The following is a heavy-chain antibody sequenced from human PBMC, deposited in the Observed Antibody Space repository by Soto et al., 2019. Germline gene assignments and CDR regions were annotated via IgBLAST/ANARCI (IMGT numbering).Heavy chain of an antibody. CDR1: GGTFSSYT. CDR2: IIPILGIA. V-gene: IGHV1-69*02. J-gene: IGHJ3*02. Sequence: QVQLVQSGAEVKKPGSSVKVSCKASGGTFSSYTISWVRQAPGQGLEWMGRIIPILGIANYAQKFQGRVTITGDKSASTAYMELTSLRSEDTAVYYCAVGYSCYDLRSAFDIWGQGTMVTVSS. D-gene: IGHD5-12*01. CDR3: AVGYSCYDLRSAFDI.